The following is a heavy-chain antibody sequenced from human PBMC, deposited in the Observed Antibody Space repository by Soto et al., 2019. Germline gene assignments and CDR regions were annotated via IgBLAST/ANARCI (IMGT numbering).Heavy chain of an antibody. CDR3: ARYCSGGSCYSN. J-gene: IGHJ4*02. V-gene: IGHV3-7*03. CDR2: IKQDGSEK. CDR1: GFTFSGYW. D-gene: IGHD2-15*01. Sequence: GGSLRLSCAASGFTFSGYWMSWVRQAPGKGLEWVANIKQDGSEKYYVDSVKGRFTISRDNAKNSLYLQMNSLRAEDTAVYYCARYCSGGSCYSNWGQGTLVTVSS.